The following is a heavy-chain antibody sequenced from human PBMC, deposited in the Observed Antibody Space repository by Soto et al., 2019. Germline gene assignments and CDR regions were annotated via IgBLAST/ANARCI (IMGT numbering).Heavy chain of an antibody. CDR2: IYPGDSDI. D-gene: IGHD2-15*01. J-gene: IGHJ4*02. Sequence: PGASLKISCKGSGYSFTNYWIGWVRQMPGRGLEWMGIIYPGDSDIRYSPSFQGQVTISADKSISTAYLQWSSLKASDTAMYYCAAPHCSGGSCYHFYFEYWGQGTLVNVS. V-gene: IGHV5-51*01. CDR3: AAPHCSGGSCYHFYFEY. CDR1: GYSFTNYW.